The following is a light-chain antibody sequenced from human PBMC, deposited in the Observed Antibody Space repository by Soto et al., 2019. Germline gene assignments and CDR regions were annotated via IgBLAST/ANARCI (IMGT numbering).Light chain of an antibody. Sequence: DIQMTQSPSSLSPSIGDRVTITCRASQSISSYLNWYQQKPGKAPKLLIYAASSLQSGVPSRLSASGSVTDFTLTISSLQPEDFATYYCQQTYSSPLTFGGGTKVEIK. CDR3: QQTYSSPLT. J-gene: IGKJ4*01. V-gene: IGKV1-39*01. CDR2: AAS. CDR1: QSISSY.